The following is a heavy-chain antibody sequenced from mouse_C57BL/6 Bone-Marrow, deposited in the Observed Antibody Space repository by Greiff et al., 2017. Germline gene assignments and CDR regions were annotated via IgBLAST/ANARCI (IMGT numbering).Heavy chain of an antibody. J-gene: IGHJ3*01. V-gene: IGHV1-74*01. CDR3: SDFSNFDY. CDR2: INPSDSDT. D-gene: IGHD2-5*01. Sequence: QVQLQQPGAELVKPGASVKVSCTASGFNFTSYWMHWVKQRPGQGLEWIGRINPSDSDTNYKQKFKGKATLTGDKSSSTAYMQLSSLTSEDSAVYYCSDFSNFDYWGQGTLVTVSA. CDR1: GFNFTSYW.